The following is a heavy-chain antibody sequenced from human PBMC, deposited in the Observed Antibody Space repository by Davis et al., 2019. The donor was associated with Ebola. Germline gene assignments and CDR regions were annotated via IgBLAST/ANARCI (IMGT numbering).Heavy chain of an antibody. J-gene: IGHJ6*02. CDR1: GGSISSYY. CDR2: IYYSGST. V-gene: IGHV4-59*12. CDR3: ARGDYCSSTSCFLYYYYGMDV. Sequence: SETLSLTCTVSGGSISSYYWSWIRQPPGKGLEWIGYIYYSGSTNYNPSLKGRVTISVDTSKNQFSLKLSSVTAADTAVYYCARGDYCSSTSCFLYYYYGMDVWGQGTTVTVSS. D-gene: IGHD2-2*01.